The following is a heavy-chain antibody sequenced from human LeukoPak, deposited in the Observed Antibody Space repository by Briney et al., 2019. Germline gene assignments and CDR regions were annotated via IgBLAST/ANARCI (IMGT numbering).Heavy chain of an antibody. Sequence: GGSLRPSCAASGFTFSSYSMNWVRQAPGKGLVWVSRIISDGSTTDYADSVKGRFTISRDNAKNTLYLQMNSLRDEDTAMYYCTRDRARAGGEILDYWGQGTLVTVSS. D-gene: IGHD3-10*01. CDR2: IISDGSTT. CDR3: TRDRARAGGEILDY. V-gene: IGHV3-74*01. J-gene: IGHJ4*02. CDR1: GFTFSSYS.